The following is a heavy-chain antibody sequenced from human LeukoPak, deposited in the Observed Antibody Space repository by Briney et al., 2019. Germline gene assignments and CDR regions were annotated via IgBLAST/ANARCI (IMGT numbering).Heavy chain of an antibody. V-gene: IGHV4-39*07. J-gene: IGHJ5*02. Sequence: SETLSLTCTVSGGSISSSSYYWGWIRQPPGKGLEWIGEINHSGSTNYNPSLKSRVTISVDTSKNQFSLKLSSVTAADTAVYYCARGLTYYYGSGPVKGSPWFDPWGQGTLVTVSS. CDR2: INHSGST. CDR3: ARGLTYYYGSGPVKGSPWFDP. CDR1: GGSISSSSYY. D-gene: IGHD3-10*01.